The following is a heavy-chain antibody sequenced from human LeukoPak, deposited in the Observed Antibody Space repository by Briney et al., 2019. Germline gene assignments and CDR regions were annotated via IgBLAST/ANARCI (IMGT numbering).Heavy chain of an antibody. CDR3: ARVQGLAASGAPNYYYYYYMDV. CDR1: GYTFTNYG. CDR2: ISAHKGNP. J-gene: IGHJ6*03. D-gene: IGHD6-13*01. Sequence: SVTVSCTASGYTFTNYGISWVRQAPGHGVEGMGWISAHKGNPNYAQRLQGRVNMTTDTSTSTAYMELRSLRSDDTAVYYCARVQGLAASGAPNYYYYYYMDVWGKGTTDTVSS. V-gene: IGHV1-18*01.